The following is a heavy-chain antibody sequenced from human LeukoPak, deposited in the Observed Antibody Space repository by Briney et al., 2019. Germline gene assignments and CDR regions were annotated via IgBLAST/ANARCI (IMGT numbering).Heavy chain of an antibody. Sequence: GGSLRLSCAASGFTFSNYNMNWVRQAPGKGLEWVSYISSSSSNIDYADSVRGRFTISRDNAKNTLYLQMNSLRAEDTAVYYCTGGLFSPSGDYWGQGILVTV. V-gene: IGHV3-48*01. D-gene: IGHD3-10*01. CDR3: TGGLFSPSGDY. CDR1: GFTFSNYN. J-gene: IGHJ4*02. CDR2: ISSSSSNI.